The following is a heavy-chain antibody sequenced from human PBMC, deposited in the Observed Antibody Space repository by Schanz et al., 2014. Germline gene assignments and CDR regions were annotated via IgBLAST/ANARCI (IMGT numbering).Heavy chain of an antibody. CDR3: ARPRSSGWYDVLDS. CDR2: TSHDGSFT. CDR1: GFSFDDYT. Sequence: EVQLVESGGVVAQPGGSLRLSCAASGFSFDDYTMHWVRQAPGKGLVWVSRTSHDGSFTTFADSVKGRFTISRDNAKNALYLQMNSLRAEDTAVYYCARPRSSGWYDVLDSWGQGTLVTVSS. V-gene: IGHV3-74*02. D-gene: IGHD6-19*01. J-gene: IGHJ4*02.